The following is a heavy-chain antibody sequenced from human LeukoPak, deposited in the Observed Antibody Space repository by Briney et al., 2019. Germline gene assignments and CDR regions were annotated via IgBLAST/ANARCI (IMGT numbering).Heavy chain of an antibody. V-gene: IGHV3-48*03. CDR3: ARDCANCVCVKQFDY. CDR1: GFTFSSYE. D-gene: IGHD2-8*01. CDR2: ISSSGSTI. J-gene: IGHJ4*02. Sequence: GGSLRLSCAASGFTFSSYEMNWVRQAPGKGLEWVSYISSSGSTIYYADSVKGRFTISRDNAKNSLYLQMNGLRAEDTAVYYCARDCANCVCVKQFDYWGQGTLVTVSS.